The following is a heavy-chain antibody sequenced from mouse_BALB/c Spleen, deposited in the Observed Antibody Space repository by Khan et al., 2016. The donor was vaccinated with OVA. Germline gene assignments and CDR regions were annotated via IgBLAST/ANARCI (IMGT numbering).Heavy chain of an antibody. CDR2: INPSNGYT. V-gene: IGHV1-4*01. J-gene: IGHJ3*01. CDR3: VSDGAYHGNDGWFAY. Sequence: QIQLVQSGAELARPGASVKMSCKASGYTFTSYTIHWIKKRPGQGLEWIGYINPSNGYTNYNQKFKDKATLTTDKSSTTAYLQLSSLTSDDSAVYNAVSDGAYHGNDGWFAYWGQGTLVTVSA. D-gene: IGHD2-14*01. CDR1: GYTFTSYT.